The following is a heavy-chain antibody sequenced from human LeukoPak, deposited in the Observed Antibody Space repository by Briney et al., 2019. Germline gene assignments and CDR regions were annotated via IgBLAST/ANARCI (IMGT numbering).Heavy chain of an antibody. V-gene: IGHV3-7*01. J-gene: IGHJ4*02. Sequence: PGGSLRLSCAASGFTFSSYWMNWVRQAPGKGLEWVANIKQDGSEKYYVDSVKGRFTISRDNAKNSLYLQMNSLRAEDTAVYYCARGNRSYFDWLFWYWGQGTLVTVSS. CDR3: ARGNRSYFDWLFWY. CDR1: GFTFSSYW. D-gene: IGHD3-9*01. CDR2: IKQDGSEK.